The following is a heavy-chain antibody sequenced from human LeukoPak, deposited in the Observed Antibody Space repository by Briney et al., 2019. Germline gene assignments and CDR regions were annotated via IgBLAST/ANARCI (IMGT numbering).Heavy chain of an antibody. Sequence: SETLSLTCTVSGGSISSYYWSWIRQPPGKGLEWIGYIYYSGSTNYNPSPKSRVTISIDTSKNQFSLRLSSVTAADTAVYYCARGAAGYSYGWGQGTLVTVSS. V-gene: IGHV4-59*01. CDR2: IYYSGST. CDR3: ARGAAGYSYG. CDR1: GGSISSYY. D-gene: IGHD5-18*01. J-gene: IGHJ4*02.